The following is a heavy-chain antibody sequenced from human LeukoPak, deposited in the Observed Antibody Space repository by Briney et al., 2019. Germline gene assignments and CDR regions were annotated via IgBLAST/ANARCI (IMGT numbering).Heavy chain of an antibody. Sequence: GASVKVSCKASGGTFSSYAIGWVRQAPGQGLEWMGGIIPIFGTANYAQKFQGRVTITADESTSTAYMELSSLRSEDTAVYYCARIVATIDLPDYWGQGTLVTVSS. V-gene: IGHV1-69*13. CDR3: ARIVATIDLPDY. J-gene: IGHJ4*02. D-gene: IGHD5-12*01. CDR1: GGTFSSYA. CDR2: IIPIFGTA.